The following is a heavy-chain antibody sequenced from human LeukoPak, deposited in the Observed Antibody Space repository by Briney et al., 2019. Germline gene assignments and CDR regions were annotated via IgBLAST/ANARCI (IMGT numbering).Heavy chain of an antibody. Sequence: GGSPRLSCAASGLTFSKYWMTWVRQAPGKGLEWVANIKPDGSEKNYVDSVKGRFTISRDNAKNSLYLQMNSLRAEEGALYFCASGFSTNWATFDYWGRGTLVTVSS. J-gene: IGHJ4*02. CDR2: IKPDGSEK. CDR3: ASGFSTNWATFDY. CDR1: GLTFSKYW. D-gene: IGHD6-13*01. V-gene: IGHV3-7*01.